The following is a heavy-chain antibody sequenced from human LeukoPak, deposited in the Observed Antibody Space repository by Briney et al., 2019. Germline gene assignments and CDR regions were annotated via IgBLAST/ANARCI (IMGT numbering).Heavy chain of an antibody. Sequence: GGSLRLSCAVSGFTFNLYWMTWVRQAPGKGLEWVGNIKQDGSEKYYVDSVKGRFTISRDNAKNSLYLQMNSLRVEDTAVYYCARDGDTSGLDSWGQGTLVTVPS. CDR1: GFTFNLYW. CDR2: IKQDGSEK. V-gene: IGHV3-7*01. CDR3: ARDGDTSGLDS. D-gene: IGHD2-15*01. J-gene: IGHJ4*02.